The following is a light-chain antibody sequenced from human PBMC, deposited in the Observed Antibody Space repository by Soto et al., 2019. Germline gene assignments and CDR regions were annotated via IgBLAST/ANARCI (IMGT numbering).Light chain of an antibody. Sequence: QSALTQPASVSGSPGQSITISCTGTSSDVGGYNYVSWYQHHPGKAPKLMIFDVSNRPSGVSNRFSGSKSGNTASLTISGLKPEDEADYYCRSYTTSNTRQIVFGTGTKLTVL. CDR2: DVS. V-gene: IGLV2-14*03. CDR1: SSDVGGYNY. J-gene: IGLJ1*01. CDR3: RSYTTSNTRQIV.